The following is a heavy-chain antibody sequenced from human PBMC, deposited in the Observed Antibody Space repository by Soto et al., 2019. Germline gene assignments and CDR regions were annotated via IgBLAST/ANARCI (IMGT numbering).Heavy chain of an antibody. CDR3: ARDNGYGHFDS. CDR1: GASISSGRAY. Sequence: SETLSLTCTVSGASISSGRAYWSWIRQHPGKGLEWIGYMFYSGSTYYHPSLKSRVNISADTSKNQFSLRLTSVSPADTAVYYCARDNGYGHFDSWGQGTLVTSPQ. V-gene: IGHV4-31*03. CDR2: MFYSGST. D-gene: IGHD5-12*01. J-gene: IGHJ4*02.